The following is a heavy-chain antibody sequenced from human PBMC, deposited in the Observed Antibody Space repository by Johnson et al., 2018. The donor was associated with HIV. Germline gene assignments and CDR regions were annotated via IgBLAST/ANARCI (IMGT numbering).Heavy chain of an antibody. D-gene: IGHD6-13*01. CDR1: GLSVSINY. J-gene: IGHJ3*01. Sequence: VQLVESGGGLVQPGGSLRLSCAASGLSVSINYITWVRQAPGKGLEWVSVIHSGGSTYYADSVEGRFTISRDNAKNSLYLQMNSLGVEDTALYYCARLMAARTLDDAFDLWGQGTMVTVSS. V-gene: IGHV3-53*01. CDR2: IHSGGST. CDR3: ARLMAARTLDDAFDL.